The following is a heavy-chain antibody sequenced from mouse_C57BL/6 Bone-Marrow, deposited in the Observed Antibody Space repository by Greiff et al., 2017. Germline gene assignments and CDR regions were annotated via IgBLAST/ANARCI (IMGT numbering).Heavy chain of an antibody. CDR3: ARNPDCYCKAMDY. D-gene: IGHD1-1*01. CDR2: IYPGSGNP. J-gene: IGHJ4*01. Sequence: VQLVESGAELVSPGASVKLSCKASGYTFTDSYINWVQQRPGQGLEWIARIYPGSGNPYYNAKFKGKATLTAEISSRTAYLQLSSLTSEDSAVYFCARNPDCYCKAMDYWGQGTSVTVSS. V-gene: IGHV1-76*01. CDR1: GYTFTDSY.